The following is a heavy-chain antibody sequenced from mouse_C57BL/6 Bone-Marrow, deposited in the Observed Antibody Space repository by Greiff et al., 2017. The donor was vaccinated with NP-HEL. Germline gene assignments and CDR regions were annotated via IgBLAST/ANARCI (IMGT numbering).Heavy chain of an antibody. J-gene: IGHJ4*01. CDR1: GYAFSSSW. Sequence: QVQLQQSGPELVKPGASVKISCKASGYAFSSSWMNWVKQRPGKGLEWIGRIYPGDGDPNYNGKFKGKATLTADKSSSTAYMQLSSLTSEDSAVYFCARLNMDYWGQGTSVTVSS. CDR3: ARLNMDY. V-gene: IGHV1-82*01. CDR2: IYPGDGDP.